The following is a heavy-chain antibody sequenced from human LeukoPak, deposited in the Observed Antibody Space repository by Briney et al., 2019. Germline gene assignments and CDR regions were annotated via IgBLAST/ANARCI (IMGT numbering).Heavy chain of an antibody. CDR1: GFTFSSYA. Sequence: GGSLRLSCAASGFTFSSYAMSWVRQAPGKGLEWVSAISGSGGSTYYADSVKGRFTISRDDSKNTLYLQMNSLRAEDTAVYYCAKGGGTMVRQPLDYWGQGTLVTVSS. J-gene: IGHJ4*02. CDR3: AKGGGTMVRQPLDY. V-gene: IGHV3-23*01. CDR2: ISGSGGST. D-gene: IGHD3-10*01.